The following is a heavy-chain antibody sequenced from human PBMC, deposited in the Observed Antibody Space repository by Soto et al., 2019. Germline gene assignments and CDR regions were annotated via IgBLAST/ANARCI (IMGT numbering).Heavy chain of an antibody. D-gene: IGHD1-26*01. Sequence: ASVKVSCKASGGTFSSYAISWVRQAPGQGLEWMGGIIPIFGTANYAQKFQGRVTITADESTSTAYMELSSLRSEDTAVYYCATTIVGATSGYYGMDVWGQGTTVTVSS. V-gene: IGHV1-69*13. CDR2: IIPIFGTA. J-gene: IGHJ6*02. CDR3: ATTIVGATSGYYGMDV. CDR1: GGTFSSYA.